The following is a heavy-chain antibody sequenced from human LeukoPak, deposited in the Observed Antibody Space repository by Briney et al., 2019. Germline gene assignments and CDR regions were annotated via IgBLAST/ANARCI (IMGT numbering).Heavy chain of an antibody. CDR2: INPNSGGT. Sequence: ASVKVSCKASGYTFTGYYMHWVRQAPGQGLEWMGWINPNSGGTNYAQKFQGRVTMTRDTSISTAYMELSRLRSDDTAVYYCASETRVSKAYSSGWYPVYYYYMDVWGKGTTVTVYS. J-gene: IGHJ6*03. CDR1: GYTFTGYY. D-gene: IGHD6-19*01. V-gene: IGHV1-2*02. CDR3: ASETRVSKAYSSGWYPVYYYYMDV.